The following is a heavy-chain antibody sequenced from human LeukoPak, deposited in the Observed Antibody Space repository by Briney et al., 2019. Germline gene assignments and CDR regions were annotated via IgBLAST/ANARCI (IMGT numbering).Heavy chain of an antibody. J-gene: IGHJ4*02. CDR1: GYSISGGYY. V-gene: IGHV4-38-2*01. Sequence: SETLSLTCAVSGYSISGGYYWGWIRQPPGKGPEWIAIIYHSGSTYYNPSLKSRVTISVDTSKNQFSLKLSSVTAADTAGYYCARRGVTGDYFDYWGQGTQVTVSS. D-gene: IGHD7-27*01. CDR2: IYHSGST. CDR3: ARRGVTGDYFDY.